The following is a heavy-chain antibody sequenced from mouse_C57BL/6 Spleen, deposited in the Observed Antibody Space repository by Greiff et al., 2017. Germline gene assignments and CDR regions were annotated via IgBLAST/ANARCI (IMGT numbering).Heavy chain of an antibody. V-gene: IGHV14-4*01. Sequence: VQLQQSGAELVRPGASVKLSCTASGFNIKDDYMHWVKQRPEQGLEWIGWIDPENGDTEYASKFQGKATITADKSSNTAYLQLSSLTSEDTAVYYCSPMGYDYDAAWFAYWGQGTVVTVSA. J-gene: IGHJ3*01. CDR1: GFNIKDDY. CDR2: IDPENGDT. CDR3: SPMGYDYDAAWFAY. D-gene: IGHD2-4*01.